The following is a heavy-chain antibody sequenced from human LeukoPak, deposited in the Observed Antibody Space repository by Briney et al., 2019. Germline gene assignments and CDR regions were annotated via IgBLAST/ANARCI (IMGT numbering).Heavy chain of an antibody. D-gene: IGHD3-16*01. Sequence: GGSLRLSCAASGFTFSSYGMHWVRQAPGKGLEWVAVMWYDGSHKYYADSMKGRFTISRDNSKNTLYLQMNSLRAEDTAVFYCARDQAGGANYFDYWGQGTLVTVSS. V-gene: IGHV3-33*01. J-gene: IGHJ4*02. CDR1: GFTFSSYG. CDR3: ARDQAGGANYFDY. CDR2: MWYDGSHK.